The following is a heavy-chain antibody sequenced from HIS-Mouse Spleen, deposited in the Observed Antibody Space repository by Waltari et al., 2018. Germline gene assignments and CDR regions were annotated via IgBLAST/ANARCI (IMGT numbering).Heavy chain of an antibody. CDR1: GYTFTSYD. CDR2: MNPNSGNT. CDR3: ARGHDYSNYFDY. J-gene: IGHJ4*02. V-gene: IGHV1-8*01. D-gene: IGHD4-4*01. Sequence: QVQLVQSGAEVKKPGASVKVSCTASGYTFTSYDINWLRQATGQGLEWMVWMNPNSGNTGYAQKFQGRVTMTRNTSISTAYMELSSLRSEDTAVYYCARGHDYSNYFDYWGQGTLVTVSS.